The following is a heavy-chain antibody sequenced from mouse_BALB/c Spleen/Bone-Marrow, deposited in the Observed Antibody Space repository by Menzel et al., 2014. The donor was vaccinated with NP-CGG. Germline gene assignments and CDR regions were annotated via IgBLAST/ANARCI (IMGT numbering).Heavy chain of an antibody. Sequence: EVQLQQSGGGLVQPGGSLKLSCTASGFDFSRYWMSRGRQAPGKRLQWIGEINPESSTINYTPSLKDKFIISRDNAKNTLYLQMSKVRSEDTALYYCARLTYYGLSDYWGQGTTLTVSS. CDR1: GFDFSRYW. D-gene: IGHD1-2*01. V-gene: IGHV4-1*02. CDR3: ARLTYYGLSDY. CDR2: INPESSTI. J-gene: IGHJ2*01.